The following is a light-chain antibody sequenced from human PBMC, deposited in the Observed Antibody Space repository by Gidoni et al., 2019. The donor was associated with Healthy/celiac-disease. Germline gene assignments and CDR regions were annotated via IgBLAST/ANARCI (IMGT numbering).Light chain of an antibody. CDR1: QSVSSSY. Sequence: EIVLTQSPGTLSLSPGERATLSCRASQSVSSSYLAWYQQKPGQAPRLLIYGASSRATGIPDRFSGSGSGTDFTITISRLEHEDVAVYYCQQYGSSTWTFGQGTKVEIK. V-gene: IGKV3-20*01. CDR2: GAS. J-gene: IGKJ1*01. CDR3: QQYGSSTWT.